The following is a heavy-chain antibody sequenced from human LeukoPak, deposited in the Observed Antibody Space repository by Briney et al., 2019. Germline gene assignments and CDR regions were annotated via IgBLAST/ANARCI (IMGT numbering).Heavy chain of an antibody. D-gene: IGHD2-2*01. Sequence: ASVKVSCKASGYTFTGYYMHWVRQAPGQGLEWMGWINPNSGGTNYAQKFLGRVTMTRDTSISTAYVELSRLRSDDTAVYYCARSGVVPAAIGDYWGQGTLVTVSS. V-gene: IGHV1-2*02. J-gene: IGHJ4*02. CDR1: GYTFTGYY. CDR2: INPNSGGT. CDR3: ARSGVVPAAIGDY.